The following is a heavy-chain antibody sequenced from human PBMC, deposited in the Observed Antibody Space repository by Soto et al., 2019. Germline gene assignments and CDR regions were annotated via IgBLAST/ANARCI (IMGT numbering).Heavy chain of an antibody. CDR1: GFTFSDSW. D-gene: IGHD1-26*01. CDR3: APRKYGSFNIGAFDI. J-gene: IGHJ3*02. V-gene: IGHV3-7*01. CDR2: IKPDESEK. Sequence: EVHLVESGGGLVQPGGSLRLSCTASGFTFSDSWMTWVRQAPGKGLEWVARIKPDESEKKYADSVKGRFSISRDNAKNSMYLQMNSLRAEDTAVYYCAPRKYGSFNIGAFDIWGQGTMVTVSS.